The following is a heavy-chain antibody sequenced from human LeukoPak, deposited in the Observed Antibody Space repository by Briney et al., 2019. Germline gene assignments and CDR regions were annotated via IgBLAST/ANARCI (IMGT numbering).Heavy chain of an antibody. Sequence: GESLNISCKGSGYSFTSYWIGWVRQMPGNGLEWMGIIYPGGTDTRYSPSLQGQVTISADKSIGTAYLQWSMLKASDTAMYYCARPRSAVVAADCDYWGQGTLVTVSS. CDR1: GYSFTSYW. CDR3: ARPRSAVVAADCDY. J-gene: IGHJ4*02. D-gene: IGHD2-2*01. V-gene: IGHV5-51*01. CDR2: IYPGGTDT.